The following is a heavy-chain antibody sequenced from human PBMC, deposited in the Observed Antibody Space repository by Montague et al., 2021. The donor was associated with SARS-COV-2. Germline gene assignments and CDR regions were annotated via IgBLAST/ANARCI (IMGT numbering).Heavy chain of an antibody. J-gene: IGHJ4*02. D-gene: IGHD6-19*01. Sequence: SETLSLTCTVAGGSISSSNYYWGWIRQPPGKGPEWIGSLFYSGSSFYNPSLKSRVTISVDTSKNQFSLRLSTVTAADTAVYYCAAEWLAIYYFDFWGQGTLVTVSS. V-gene: IGHV4-39*01. CDR2: LFYSGSS. CDR3: AAEWLAIYYFDF. CDR1: GGSISSSNYY.